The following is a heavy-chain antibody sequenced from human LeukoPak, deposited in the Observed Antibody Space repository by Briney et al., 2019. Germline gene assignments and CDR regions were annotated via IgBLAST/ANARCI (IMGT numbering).Heavy chain of an antibody. Sequence: SETLSLTCTVSVGSISGYYWSRIRQPPGKGLEWIGYISYSGSTNYNPSLKSRVTISVDTSKNQFSLKLRSVTAADTAVYYCARHQIRLWFGELLSEKYNWFDPWGQGALVTVSS. J-gene: IGHJ5*02. CDR2: ISYSGST. V-gene: IGHV4-59*08. CDR1: VGSISGYY. D-gene: IGHD3-10*01. CDR3: ARHQIRLWFGELLSEKYNWFDP.